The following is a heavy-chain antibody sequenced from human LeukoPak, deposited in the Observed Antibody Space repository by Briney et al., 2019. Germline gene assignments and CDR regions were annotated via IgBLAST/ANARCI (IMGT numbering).Heavy chain of an antibody. V-gene: IGHV4-34*01. CDR2: INHSGST. CDR3: ARRQGATVTTRMTDY. Sequence: SETLSLTCAVYGGSFSGYYWSWIRQPPGKGLEWIGEINHSGSTNYNPSLKSRVTISVDTSKNQFSLKLSSVTAADTAVYYCARRQGATVTTRMTDYWGQGTLVTVSS. J-gene: IGHJ4*02. D-gene: IGHD4-17*01. CDR1: GGSFSGYY.